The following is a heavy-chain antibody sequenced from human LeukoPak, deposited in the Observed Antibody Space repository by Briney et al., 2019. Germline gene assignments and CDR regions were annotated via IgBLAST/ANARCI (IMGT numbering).Heavy chain of an antibody. CDR3: ARDPGDIVGATNWFDP. Sequence: GASVKVSCKASGYTLTGYYMHWVRQAPGQGLEWMGWINPNSGGTNYAQKFQGRVTMTRDTSISTAYMELSRLRSDDTAVYYCARDPGDIVGATNWFDPWGQGTLVTVSS. D-gene: IGHD1-26*01. V-gene: IGHV1-2*02. J-gene: IGHJ5*02. CDR2: INPNSGGT. CDR1: GYTLTGYY.